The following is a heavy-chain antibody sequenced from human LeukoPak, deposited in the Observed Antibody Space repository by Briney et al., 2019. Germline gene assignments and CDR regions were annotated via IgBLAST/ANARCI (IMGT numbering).Heavy chain of an antibody. CDR3: AKDIGGVAGDTAMGLGY. J-gene: IGHJ4*02. CDR1: GFTFSSYA. Sequence: GGSLRLSCAASGFTFSSYAMHWVRQAPGKGLEWVSGISWNSGSIGYADSVKGRFTISRDNAKNSLYLQMNSLRAEDTALYYCAKDIGGVAGDTAMGLGYWGQGTLVTVSS. CDR2: ISWNSGSI. V-gene: IGHV3-9*01. D-gene: IGHD5-18*01.